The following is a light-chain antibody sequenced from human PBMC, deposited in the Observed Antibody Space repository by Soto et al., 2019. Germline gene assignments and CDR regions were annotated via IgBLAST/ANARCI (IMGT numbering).Light chain of an antibody. CDR3: QQRGNWPPIT. CDR2: HAS. V-gene: IGKV3D-20*02. Sequence: DTVLTQSPGTVSLSQGERATLSCRASQSISSSYLAWYQQKPGQAPRLLIYHASSRATGIPDRFIGSGSGTDFTLTISSLEPEDFAVYYCQQRGNWPPITFGQRTRLEI. CDR1: QSISSSY. J-gene: IGKJ5*01.